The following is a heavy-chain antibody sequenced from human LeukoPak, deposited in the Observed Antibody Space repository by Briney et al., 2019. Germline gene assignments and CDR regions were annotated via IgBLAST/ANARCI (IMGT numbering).Heavy chain of an antibody. V-gene: IGHV3-53*01. CDR2: IYAGGST. J-gene: IGHJ4*02. CDR1: GFTVSDNY. D-gene: IGHD3-3*01. Sequence: PGGSLRLSCAASGFTVSDNYMNWVRQAPGKGLEWVSIIYAGGSTYYADSVKGRFTISRDNSKNTVYLQMNNLRVEDTAVYYCARDERLEWFIDYWGQGTLVTVSS. CDR3: ARDERLEWFIDY.